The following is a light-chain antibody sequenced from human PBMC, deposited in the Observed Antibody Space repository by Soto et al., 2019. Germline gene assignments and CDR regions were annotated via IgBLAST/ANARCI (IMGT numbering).Light chain of an antibody. CDR1: QSVGNY. CDR3: QQYNKWPWT. CDR2: DAS. V-gene: IGKV3-15*01. Sequence: EKVLTQSPATLSLSPGERATLSCRASQSVGNYVAWYQQKPGQAPRLLIYDASKRATGFPARFSDRGSGTDFSLTSSSLQSEDVAVYDCQQYNKWPWTVGQGNKVDIK. J-gene: IGKJ1*01.